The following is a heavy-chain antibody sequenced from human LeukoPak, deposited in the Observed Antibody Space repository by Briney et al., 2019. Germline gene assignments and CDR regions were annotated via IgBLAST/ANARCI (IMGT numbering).Heavy chain of an antibody. D-gene: IGHD1-20*01. CDR2: ISAYNGNT. CDR3: ARDRYLERGYNWFDP. V-gene: IGHV1-18*01. J-gene: IGHJ5*02. CDR1: GYTFTSYG. Sequence: GASVKVSCKASGYTFTSYGISWVRQAPGQRLEWMGWISAYNGNTNYAQKLQGRVTMTTDTSTSTAYMELRSLRSDDTAVYYCARDRYLERGYNWFDPWGQGTLVTVSS.